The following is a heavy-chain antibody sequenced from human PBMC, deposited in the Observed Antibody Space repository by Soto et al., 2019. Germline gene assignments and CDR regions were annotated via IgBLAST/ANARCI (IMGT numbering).Heavy chain of an antibody. CDR2: IHGDGDYI. Sequence: RQAPGKGLDYVSTIHGDGDYIHYSDSVKGRFTISRDNSKNTLYLQMNSLRAEDTAVYYCAKGSYRPHDYWGQGTLVTVSS. J-gene: IGHJ4*02. CDR3: AKGSYRPHDY. V-gene: IGHV3-23*01. D-gene: IGHD1-26*01.